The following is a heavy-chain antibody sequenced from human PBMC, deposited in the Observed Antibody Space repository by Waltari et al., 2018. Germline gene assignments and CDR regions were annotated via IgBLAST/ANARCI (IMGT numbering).Heavy chain of an antibody. D-gene: IGHD1-26*01. Sequence: QVQLVQSGAEVKKPGSSVKVSCKASGGTFSSYAISWVRQPPGQVLEWMGGIIPIFGTANYAQKFQGRVTITADESTSTAYMELSSLRSEDTAVYYCARDAGDPYSVRYYYYGMDVWGQGTTVTVSS. CDR3: ARDAGDPYSVRYYYYGMDV. J-gene: IGHJ6*02. CDR2: IIPIFGTA. CDR1: GGTFSSYA. V-gene: IGHV1-69*01.